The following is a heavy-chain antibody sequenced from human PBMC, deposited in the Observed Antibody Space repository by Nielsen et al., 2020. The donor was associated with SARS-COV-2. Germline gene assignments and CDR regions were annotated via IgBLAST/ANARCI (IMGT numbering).Heavy chain of an antibody. D-gene: IGHD6-13*01. J-gene: IGHJ5*02. CDR3: ARDKLIAAPVYCFDP. CDR1: GFTFSNYG. V-gene: IGHV3-30*02. CDR2: IRYDGSRQ. Sequence: GESLKISCAASGFTFSNYGMHWVRQAPGKGLEWVAFIRYDGSRQYYADSVKGRFTISRDNSKNTLYLQMNSLRTDDTAVYYCARDKLIAAPVYCFDPWGQGTLVTVSS.